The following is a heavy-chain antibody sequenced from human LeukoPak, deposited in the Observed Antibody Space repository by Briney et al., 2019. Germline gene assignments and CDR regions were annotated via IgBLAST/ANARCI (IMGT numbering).Heavy chain of an antibody. CDR3: ARFSNAHGVKFDY. CDR1: GGSISSGDFY. Sequence: RSETLSPTCTVSGGSISSGDFYWSWVRQHPEKGLEWIGYIYYSGTAYYNPSLKSRVTMSVDTSKNQFSLKLDSVTAADTAVYYCARFSNAHGVKFDYWGQGTLVTVSS. J-gene: IGHJ4*02. D-gene: IGHD2-8*01. CDR2: IYYSGTA. V-gene: IGHV4-31*03.